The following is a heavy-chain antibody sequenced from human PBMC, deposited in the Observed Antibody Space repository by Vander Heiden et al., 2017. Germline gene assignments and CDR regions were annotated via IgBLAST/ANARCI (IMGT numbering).Heavy chain of an antibody. V-gene: IGHV4-34*01. CDR2: SNDSGST. D-gene: IGHD2-15*01. CDR3: VIAATLKVQH. Sequence: QVQLQQWGAGLLKPSETLSPTCAVHGGSFSGYYWSWVRQPPGKGLGWIGESNDSGSTNYNASLKSRVTISVDTSKNQFSLKLSSVTAADTAVYYCVIAATLKVQHWGQGTQVTVS. J-gene: IGHJ1*01. CDR1: GGSFSGYY.